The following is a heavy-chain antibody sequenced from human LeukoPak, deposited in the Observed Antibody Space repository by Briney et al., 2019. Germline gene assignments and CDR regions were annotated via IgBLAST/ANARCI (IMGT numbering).Heavy chain of an antibody. V-gene: IGHV3-23*01. CDR2: ISNSGDST. CDR1: GFTFSNYA. Sequence: GGSLRLSCAASGFTFSNYAMSWVRQAPGKGLEWVSTISNSGDSTYCADSVKGRFTISRDNSKNTLYLQMNSLRAEDTAVYYCAKGTTVIRGGWFDPWGQGTLVTVSS. CDR3: AKGTTVIRGGWFDP. J-gene: IGHJ5*02. D-gene: IGHD4-17*01.